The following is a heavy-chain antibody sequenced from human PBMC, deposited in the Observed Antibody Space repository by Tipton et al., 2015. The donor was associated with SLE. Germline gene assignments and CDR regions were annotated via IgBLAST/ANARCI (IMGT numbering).Heavy chain of an antibody. CDR3: ARHTGSNWFDP. Sequence: TLSLTCTVSGGSISSSSYYWGWIRQPPGKGLEWIGSIYYSGSTYYNPSLKSRVTISVDTSKNQFSLKLSSVTAADTAVYYCARHTGSNWFDPWGQGTLVTVSS. D-gene: IGHD2-15*01. CDR2: IYYSGST. J-gene: IGHJ5*02. V-gene: IGHV4-39*01. CDR1: GGSISSSSYY.